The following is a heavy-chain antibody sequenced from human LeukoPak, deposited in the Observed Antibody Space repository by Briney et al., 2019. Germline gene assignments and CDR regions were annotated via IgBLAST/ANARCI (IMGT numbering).Heavy chain of an antibody. V-gene: IGHV3-74*01. Sequence: GGSLRLSCAASGFTFSSYSMHWVRQAPGKGLVWVSRINRDGSSTSYADSVKGRFTISRDNAKNTLYLQMNSLRAEDTAVYYCARDLVGSGWYFGDAFDIWGQGTMVTVSS. CDR3: ARDLVGSGWYFGDAFDI. CDR1: GFTFSSYS. CDR2: INRDGSST. D-gene: IGHD6-19*01. J-gene: IGHJ3*02.